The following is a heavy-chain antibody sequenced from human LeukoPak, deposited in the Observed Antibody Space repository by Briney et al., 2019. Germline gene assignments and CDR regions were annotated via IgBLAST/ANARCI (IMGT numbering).Heavy chain of an antibody. CDR1: GYTFTSYG. CDR2: IIPIFGTA. V-gene: IGHV1-69*06. J-gene: IGHJ5*02. Sequence: SVKVSCKASGYTFTSYGISWVRQAPGQGLEWMGGIIPIFGTANYAQKFRGRVTITADKSTRTAYMELSSLRSEDTAVYYCARVTGDSSGYYYVGVNWFDPWGQGTLVTVSS. D-gene: IGHD3-22*01. CDR3: ARVTGDSSGYYYVGVNWFDP.